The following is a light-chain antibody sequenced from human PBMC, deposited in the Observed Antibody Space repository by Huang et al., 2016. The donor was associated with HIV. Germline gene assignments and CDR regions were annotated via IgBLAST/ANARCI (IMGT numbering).Light chain of an antibody. Sequence: DIQMTQSPSSLSASVGDRVTINCRASQIISRSLNWYQHKPGKAPKLLIYAISRLQSGDPSRFSGSESGTNFTLTISSLQPEDFATYYCQQTYRTPITFGEGTRLDIK. CDR2: AIS. CDR1: QIISRS. V-gene: IGKV1-39*01. J-gene: IGKJ5*01. CDR3: QQTYRTPIT.